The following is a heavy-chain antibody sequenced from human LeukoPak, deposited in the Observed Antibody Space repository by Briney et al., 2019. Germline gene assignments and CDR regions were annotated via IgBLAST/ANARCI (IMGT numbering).Heavy chain of an antibody. CDR1: GFTFSSYS. J-gene: IGHJ4*02. CDR3: ARDHPKRTYYYDSS. Sequence: KPGGSLRLSCAASGFTFSSYSMNWVRQAPGKGLEWVSSISSSSSYIYYADSVKGRFTISRDNAKNSLYLQMNSLRAEDTAVYYCARDHPKRTYYYDSSWGQGTLVTVSS. CDR2: ISSSSSYI. V-gene: IGHV3-21*01. D-gene: IGHD3-22*01.